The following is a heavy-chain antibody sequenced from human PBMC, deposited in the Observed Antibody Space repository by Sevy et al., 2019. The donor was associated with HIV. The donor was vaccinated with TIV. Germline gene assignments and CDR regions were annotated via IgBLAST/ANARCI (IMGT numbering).Heavy chain of an antibody. V-gene: IGHV3-23*01. Sequence: GGSLRLSCAASGFTFSSYAMNWVRQAPGKGLEWVSAISGSGGSTYYADSVKGRFTISRDNSKNTLYLQMNSLKAEDTAVYYCAKDWGGTYYDSSGWGQGTLVTVSS. CDR1: GFTFSSYA. CDR2: ISGSGGST. D-gene: IGHD3-22*01. CDR3: AKDWGGTYYDSSG. J-gene: IGHJ4*02.